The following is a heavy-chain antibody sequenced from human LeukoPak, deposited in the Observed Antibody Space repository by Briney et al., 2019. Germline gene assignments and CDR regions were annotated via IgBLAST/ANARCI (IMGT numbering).Heavy chain of an antibody. Sequence: GGSLRLSCAASGFTFNNYAMSWVRQAPAKGLEWVSTISGSGGSTYCADSVKGRFTISSDNSRTTLYLQMNSLRAEDTAVYYCAKDRAAPATPYNWFDPWGQGTLVTVSS. V-gene: IGHV3-23*01. CDR2: ISGSGGST. D-gene: IGHD6-13*01. CDR3: AKDRAAPATPYNWFDP. CDR1: GFTFNNYA. J-gene: IGHJ5*02.